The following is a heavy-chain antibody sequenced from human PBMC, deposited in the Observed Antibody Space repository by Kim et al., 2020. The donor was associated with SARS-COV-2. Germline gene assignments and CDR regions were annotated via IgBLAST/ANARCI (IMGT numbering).Heavy chain of an antibody. CDR3: ARGPLTKGLGAFDI. Sequence: SETLSLTCAVYGGSFSGYYWSWIRQPPGKGLEWIGEINHSGSTNYNPSLKSRVTISVDTSKNQFSLKLSSVTAADTAVYYCARGPLTKGLGAFDIWGQGTMVTVSS. CDR2: INHSGST. V-gene: IGHV4-34*01. CDR1: GGSFSGYY. D-gene: IGHD6-19*01. J-gene: IGHJ3*02.